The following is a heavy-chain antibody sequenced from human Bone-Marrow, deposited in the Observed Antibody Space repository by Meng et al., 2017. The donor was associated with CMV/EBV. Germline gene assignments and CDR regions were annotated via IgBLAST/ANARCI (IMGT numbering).Heavy chain of an antibody. Sequence: AVYGGSFSGDYYWSWIRQPPGKGLEWIGYIYYSGSTYYNPSLKSRVTISVDTSKNQFSLKLSSVTAADTAVYYCARNDYGDYVYFDYWGQGTLVTVSS. V-gene: IGHV4-30-4*08. J-gene: IGHJ4*02. CDR1: GGSFSGDYY. CDR2: IYYSGST. CDR3: ARNDYGDYVYFDY. D-gene: IGHD4-17*01.